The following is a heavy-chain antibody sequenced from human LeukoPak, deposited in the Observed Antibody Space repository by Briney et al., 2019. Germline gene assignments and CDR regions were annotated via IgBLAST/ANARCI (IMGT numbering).Heavy chain of an antibody. J-gene: IGHJ4*02. Sequence: GGSLRLSCAASGFTFSSYAMHWVRQAPGKGLEWVAVISYDGSNKYYADSVKGRFTISRDNSKNTLYLQMNSLRAEDTAVYHCARDRSYYDFWSGLMDYWGQGTLVTVSS. CDR1: GFTFSSYA. D-gene: IGHD3-3*01. CDR3: ARDRSYYDFWSGLMDY. V-gene: IGHV3-30-3*01. CDR2: ISYDGSNK.